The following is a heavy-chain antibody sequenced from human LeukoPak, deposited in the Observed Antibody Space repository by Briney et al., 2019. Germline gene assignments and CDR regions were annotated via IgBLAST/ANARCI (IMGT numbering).Heavy chain of an antibody. CDR2: IWYDGSNK. CDR1: GFTFSSYA. D-gene: IGHD4-17*01. CDR3: ARALNSYFVGDFTTRH. Sequence: PGGSLRLSCAASGFTFSSYAMHWVRQAPGKGLEWVAVIWYDGSNKYYADSVKGRFTISRDNSKNTLYLQVNSLRAEDTAVYYCARALNSYFVGDFTTRHWGQGTLVTVSS. V-gene: IGHV3-33*08. J-gene: IGHJ4*02.